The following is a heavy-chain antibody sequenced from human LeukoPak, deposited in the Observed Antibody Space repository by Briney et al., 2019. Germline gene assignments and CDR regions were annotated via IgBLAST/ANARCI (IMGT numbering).Heavy chain of an antibody. D-gene: IGHD3-16*01. J-gene: IGHJ6*02. V-gene: IGHV3-13*04. Sequence: PGGSLRLSCAASGFTFRTYDMHWVRQAPGKGLEWVSAIGIAGDTYYLDSVKGRFTISREDAKNSLYLQMDSLRAGDTAVYYCAREGDAMDVWGQGTTVTVSS. CDR2: IGIAGDT. CDR3: AREGDAMDV. CDR1: GFTFRTYD.